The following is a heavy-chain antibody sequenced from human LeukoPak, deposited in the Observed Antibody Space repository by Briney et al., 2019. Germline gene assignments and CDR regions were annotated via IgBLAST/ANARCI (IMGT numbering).Heavy chain of an antibody. CDR1: GSTFSDYY. Sequence: GGSLRLSCAASGSTFSDYYMSWVHQAPGKGLEWVSYISSSGSTTYYADSVKGRFTISRDKAKNSLYLQMNSLRAEDTAVYYCERDPRLFASSGYIDYWGQGTLVTVSS. J-gene: IGHJ4*02. V-gene: IGHV3-11*01. CDR3: ERDPRLFASSGYIDY. D-gene: IGHD3-22*01. CDR2: ISSSGSTT.